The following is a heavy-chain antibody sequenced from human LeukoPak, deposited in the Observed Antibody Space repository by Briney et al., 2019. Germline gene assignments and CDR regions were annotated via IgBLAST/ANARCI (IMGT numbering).Heavy chain of an antibody. Sequence: GASVNVSCKASGYTFTRYYMHSVRQAPGQAREGMGWINPNSGGTNYTQTIQGRVTMTRDTSLSTAYMEVSRLRSDDTAVYYCATMATTYFDYWGQGTLVTVSS. J-gene: IGHJ4*02. CDR2: INPNSGGT. D-gene: IGHD5-24*01. CDR3: ATMATTYFDY. V-gene: IGHV1-2*02. CDR1: GYTFTRYY.